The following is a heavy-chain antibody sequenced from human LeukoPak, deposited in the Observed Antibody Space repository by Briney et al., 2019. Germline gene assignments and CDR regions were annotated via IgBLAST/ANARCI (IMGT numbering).Heavy chain of an antibody. CDR1: GYTFSDYS. CDR2: ISSRSTYI. Sequence: GGSLRLSCAASGYTFSDYSVNWVRQAPGKGLEWVSSISSRSTYIYYADSVKGRFTISRDNAKNSLYLQMNSLRAEDTAVYYCAREDNYYGSGTPFDYWGQGTLVTVSS. CDR3: AREDNYYGSGTPFDY. D-gene: IGHD3-10*01. V-gene: IGHV3-21*01. J-gene: IGHJ4*02.